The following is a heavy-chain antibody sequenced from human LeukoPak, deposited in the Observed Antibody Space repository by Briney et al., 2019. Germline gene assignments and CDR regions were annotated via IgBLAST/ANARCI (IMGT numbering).Heavy chain of an antibody. J-gene: IGHJ4*02. CDR3: ARVDLGGSGYFFDL. D-gene: IGHD3-22*01. CDR1: GGSISSSSYY. V-gene: IGHV4-39*07. Sequence: SETLSLTCTVSGGSISSSSYYWGWIRQPPGKGLEWIGSICYSGSTYYNPSLKSRVTISVDTSKNQFSLKLSSVTAAETAVYYCARVDLGGSGYFFDLWGQGALVTVSS. CDR2: ICYSGST.